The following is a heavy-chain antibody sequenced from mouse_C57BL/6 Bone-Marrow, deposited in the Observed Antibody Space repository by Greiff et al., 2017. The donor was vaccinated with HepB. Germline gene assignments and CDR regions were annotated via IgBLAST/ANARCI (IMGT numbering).Heavy chain of an antibody. D-gene: IGHD1-1*01. J-gene: IGHJ3*01. V-gene: IGHV1-55*01. CDR1: GYTFTSYW. CDR3: ARGATGVDGWFAY. Sequence: QVQLQQPGAELVKPGASVKMSCKASGYTFTSYWITWVKQRPGQGLEWIGDIYPGSGSTNYNEKFKSKATLTVDTSSSTAYMQLSSLTSEDSAVYYCARGATGVDGWFAYWGQGTLVTVSA. CDR2: IYPGSGST.